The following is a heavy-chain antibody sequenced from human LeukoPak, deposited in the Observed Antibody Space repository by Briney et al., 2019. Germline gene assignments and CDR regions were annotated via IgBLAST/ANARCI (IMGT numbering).Heavy chain of an antibody. V-gene: IGHV4-39*01. Sequence: SETLSLTCTVSGGSISSSSYYWGWIRQPPGKGLEWIGSIYYSGSTYYNPSLKSRVTISVDTSKNQFSLKLSSVTAADTAVYYCARSSSFDYWGQGTLVTVSS. CDR3: ARSSSFDY. CDR2: IYYSGST. CDR1: GGSISSSSYY. J-gene: IGHJ4*02. D-gene: IGHD3-10*01.